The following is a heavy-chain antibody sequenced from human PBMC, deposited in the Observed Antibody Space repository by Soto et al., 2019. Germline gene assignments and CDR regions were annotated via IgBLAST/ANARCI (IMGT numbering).Heavy chain of an antibody. Sequence: EVQLVESGGGLVKAGGSLRLFCTASGFTFRNYNMNWVRQAPGKGLEGVSSISTGGACMFYADSVKGRFTISRDNAQNSLFLQIDSPRAEDTAVYYCARDIASPGGDYFDSWGQGTLVTVSS. CDR1: GFTFRNYN. CDR2: ISTGGACM. CDR3: ARDIASPGGDYFDS. V-gene: IGHV3-21*06. J-gene: IGHJ4*02. D-gene: IGHD2-21*01.